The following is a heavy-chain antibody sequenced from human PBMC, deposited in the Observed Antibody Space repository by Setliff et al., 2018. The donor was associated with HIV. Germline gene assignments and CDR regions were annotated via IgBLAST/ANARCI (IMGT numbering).Heavy chain of an antibody. CDR2: IWSDGRNE. CDR1: GFTLSTNG. D-gene: IGHD1-26*01. CDR3: ARDXPLTSWDSCAMDV. V-gene: IGHV3-30*02. Sequence: GGSLRLSCAASGFTLSTNGMRWVRQAPGKXLEWVAMIWSDGRNEYYADSVKGRFTISRDTARNTVQLQMNSLRPEDAAVYYGARDXPLTSWDSCAMDVWGXGATVTVSS. J-gene: IGHJ6*03.